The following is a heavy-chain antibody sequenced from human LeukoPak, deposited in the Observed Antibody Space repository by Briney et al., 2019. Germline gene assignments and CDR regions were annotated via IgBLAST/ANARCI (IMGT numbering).Heavy chain of an antibody. CDR3: ARGAHVRMYDSNHNCFDP. CDR1: GGSISSYY. D-gene: IGHD3-22*01. V-gene: IGHV4-59*01. J-gene: IGHJ5*02. Sequence: PSETLSLTCTVSGGSISSYYWSWIRQPPGKGLEWIGYIYYSGSPNYNPSLKSRVTISADTSKNQFSLRLSSVTAEDTAVYYCARGAHVRMYDSNHNCFDPWGQGTLVTVSS. CDR2: IYYSGSP.